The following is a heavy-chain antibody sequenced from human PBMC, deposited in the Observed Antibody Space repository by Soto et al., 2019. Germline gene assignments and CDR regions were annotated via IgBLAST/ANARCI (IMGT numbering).Heavy chain of an antibody. CDR1: GDSMSRSRSH. D-gene: IGHD6-19*01. J-gene: IGHJ4*02. V-gene: IGHV4-39*01. Sequence: SETLALPCEVSGDSMSRSRSHWWAWIRQPPGKGLEWIGSLSSTVITTHNPSLGSRFTISVDAPNNKFSLEVASVTAADTGFYYCARQMSSGLWAFDSWGQGTPVTVSS. CDR2: LSSTVIT. CDR3: ARQMSSGLWAFDS.